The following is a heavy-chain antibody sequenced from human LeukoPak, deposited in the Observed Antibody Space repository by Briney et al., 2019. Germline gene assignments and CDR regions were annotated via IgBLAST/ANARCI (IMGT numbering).Heavy chain of an antibody. CDR1: EFTFSSYA. D-gene: IGHD3-22*01. V-gene: IGHV3-23*01. CDR2: ISASGDRI. J-gene: IGHJ4*02. Sequence: PGGSLRLSCAASEFTFSSYAMQWVRQAPGKGLEWVSGISASGDRIWYADSVKGRFTISRDNSKNTLYLHMNSLRAEDTAVYYCARDSRLLPYWGQGALVTVSS. CDR3: ARDSRLLPY.